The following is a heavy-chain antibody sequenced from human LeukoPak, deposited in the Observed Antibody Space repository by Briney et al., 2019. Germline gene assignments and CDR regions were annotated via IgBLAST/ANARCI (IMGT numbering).Heavy chain of an antibody. V-gene: IGHV1-24*01. CDR3: ATDYYYDSSGYYYDY. Sequence: ASVKVSCKASGYTFTSYYMHWVRQAPGKGLEWMGGFDPEDGETIYAQKFQGRVTMTEDTSTDTAYMELSSLRSEDTAVYYCATDYYYDSSGYYYDYWGQGTLVTVSS. CDR1: GYTFTSYY. J-gene: IGHJ4*02. D-gene: IGHD3-22*01. CDR2: FDPEDGET.